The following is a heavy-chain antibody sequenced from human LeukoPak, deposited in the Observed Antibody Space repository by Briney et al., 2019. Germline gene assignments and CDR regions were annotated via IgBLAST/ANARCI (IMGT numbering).Heavy chain of an antibody. CDR2: INHSGST. CDR3: ARGAVLRFLEWLLHNWFDP. Sequence: PSETLSLTCAVYGGSFSGYHWSWIRRPPGKGLEWIGEINHSGSTNYNPSLKSRVTISVDTSKNQFSLKLSSVTAADTAVYYCARGAVLRFLEWLLHNWFDPWGQGTLVTVSS. V-gene: IGHV4-34*01. CDR1: GGSFSGYH. J-gene: IGHJ5*02. D-gene: IGHD3-3*01.